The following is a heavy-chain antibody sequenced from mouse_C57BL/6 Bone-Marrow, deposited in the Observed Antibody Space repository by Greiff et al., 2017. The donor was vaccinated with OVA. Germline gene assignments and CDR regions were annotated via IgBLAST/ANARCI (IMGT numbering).Heavy chain of an antibody. CDR3: ARSRWLRGYAMGY. J-gene: IGHJ4*01. Sequence: QVQLQQPGAELVRPGSSVKLSCKASGYTFTSYWMHWVKQRPIQGLEWIGNIDPSDSETHYNQKFKDKATLTVDKSSSTAYMQLSSLTSEDSAVYYCARSRWLRGYAMGYWGQGTSVTVSS. V-gene: IGHV1-52*01. CDR1: GYTFTSYW. D-gene: IGHD2-2*01. CDR2: IDPSDSET.